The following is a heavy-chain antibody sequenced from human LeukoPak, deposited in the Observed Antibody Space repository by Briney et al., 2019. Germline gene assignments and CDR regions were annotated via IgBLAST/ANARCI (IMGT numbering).Heavy chain of an antibody. V-gene: IGHV3-30*04. CDR2: ISYDASSE. CDR3: ATDYGKDPLYFDY. Sequence: GGSLRLSCTASGFTFSSYTMSWVRQAPGEGLEWVAVISYDASSEYYADSVKGRFTISRDNSKNTLYLQMSSLRAEDTAVYYCATDYGKDPLYFDYWGQGTLVTVSS. J-gene: IGHJ4*02. D-gene: IGHD3-16*01. CDR1: GFTFSSYT.